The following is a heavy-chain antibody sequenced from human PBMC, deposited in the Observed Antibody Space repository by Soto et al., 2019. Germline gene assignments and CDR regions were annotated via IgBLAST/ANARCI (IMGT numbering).Heavy chain of an antibody. CDR3: VKDESINWYSGHFRH. CDR2: INWNSVSI. D-gene: IGHD6-13*01. CDR1: GFTFDDYA. Sequence: GGSLRLSCAASGFTFDDYAMHWVRQVPGKGLEWVSVINWNSVSIGYADSVKCRFAISRDNAKNSLHLQMNSLRAEDTAFYYCVKDESINWYSGHFRHWGQGTLVTVSS. V-gene: IGHV3-9*01. J-gene: IGHJ1*01.